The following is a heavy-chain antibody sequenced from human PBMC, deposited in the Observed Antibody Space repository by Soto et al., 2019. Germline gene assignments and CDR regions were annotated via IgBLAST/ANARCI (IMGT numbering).Heavy chain of an antibody. V-gene: IGHV4-34*01. CDR2: INHSGST. CDR3: AREGIAAINFDY. Sequence: PSETLSLTCAVYGGSFSGYHWSWIRQPPGKGLEWTGEINHSGSTNYNPSLKSRVTISVDTSKNQFSLKLSSVTAADTAVYYCAREGIAAINFDYWGQGTLVTVSS. J-gene: IGHJ4*02. D-gene: IGHD6-25*01. CDR1: GGSFSGYH.